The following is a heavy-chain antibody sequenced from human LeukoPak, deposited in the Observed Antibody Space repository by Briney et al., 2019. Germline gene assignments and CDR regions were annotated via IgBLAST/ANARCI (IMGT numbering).Heavy chain of an antibody. CDR3: ASMYYYDSRFDP. V-gene: IGHV4-39*01. D-gene: IGHD3-22*01. Sequence: SETLSLTCTVSGGSISSSSYYWGWIRQPPGKGLEWIGSIYYSGSTYYNPSLKSRVTISVDTSKNQFSLKLSSVTAADTAVYYCASMYYYDSRFDPWGQGTLVTVSS. J-gene: IGHJ5*02. CDR2: IYYSGST. CDR1: GGSISSSSYY.